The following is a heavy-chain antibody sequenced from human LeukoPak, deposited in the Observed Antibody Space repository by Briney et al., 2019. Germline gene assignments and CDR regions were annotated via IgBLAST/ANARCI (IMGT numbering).Heavy chain of an antibody. CDR3: ARTFVRARTGLGY. CDR2: ISSSSVYI. CDR1: GFTFSSYT. Sequence: GGSLRLSCAASGFTFSSYTMNWVRQAPGKGLEWVSFISSSSVYIYYADSVKGRFTISRDNAKNSMYLQMNSLRAEDTAVYFCARTFVRARTGLGYWGQGTLVTVSS. V-gene: IGHV3-21*01. J-gene: IGHJ4*02. D-gene: IGHD3/OR15-3a*01.